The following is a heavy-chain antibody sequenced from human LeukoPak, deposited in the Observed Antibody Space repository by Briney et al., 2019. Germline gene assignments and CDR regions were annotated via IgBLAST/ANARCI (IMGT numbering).Heavy chain of an antibody. CDR2: INAGNGNT. CDR1: GYTFTSYA. CDR3: ARPSYYYGSGSYLYWFDP. Sequence: ASVKVSCKASGYTFTSYAMHWVRQAPRQRLEWMGWINAGNGNTKYSQKFQGRVTITRDTSASTAYMELSSLRSEDTAVYYCARPSYYYGSGSYLYWFDPWGQGTLVTVSS. J-gene: IGHJ5*02. D-gene: IGHD3-10*01. V-gene: IGHV1-3*01.